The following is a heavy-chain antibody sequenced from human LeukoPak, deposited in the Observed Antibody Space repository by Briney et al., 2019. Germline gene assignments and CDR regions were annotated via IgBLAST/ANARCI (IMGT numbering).Heavy chain of an antibody. Sequence: PGGSLRLSCAAPGFTFSDFYMSWVRQAPGKGLEWLSYISGGGSTIYYADSVKGRFTISRDNAKSSLYLQMNSLRAEDTAVYYCAKNYGNKRGFDYWGQGTLVTVSS. CDR3: AKNYGNKRGFDY. CDR2: ISGGGSTI. D-gene: IGHD4-17*01. J-gene: IGHJ4*02. CDR1: GFTFSDFY. V-gene: IGHV3-11*01.